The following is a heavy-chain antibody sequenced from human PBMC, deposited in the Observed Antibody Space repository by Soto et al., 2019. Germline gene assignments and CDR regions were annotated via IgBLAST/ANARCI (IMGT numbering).Heavy chain of an antibody. V-gene: IGHV4-61*08. D-gene: IGHD3-3*01. J-gene: IGHJ6*02. CDR2: IYYSGST. Sequence: SETLSLTCTVSGGSINSGDYSWTWIRQPPGKGLEWIVYIYYSGSTNYNPSLKSRVTISVDTSKNQFSLKLSSVTAADTAVYYCARVEDYDFWSGPSDVWGQGTTVTVSS. CDR1: GGSINSGDYS. CDR3: ARVEDYDFWSGPSDV.